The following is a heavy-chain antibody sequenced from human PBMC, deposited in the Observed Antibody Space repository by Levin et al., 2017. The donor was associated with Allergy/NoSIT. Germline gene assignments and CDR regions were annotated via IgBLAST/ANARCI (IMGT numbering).Heavy chain of an antibody. Sequence: PGGSLRLSCAASGFTFNNAWMSWVRQAPGRGLEWVGRIKSNTDGGTSEYAVPVKCSFTRDRDDTKATMYLQMNRLETEETAGYYCATVASEYYYSDYWGQGTLVTVSA. J-gene: IGHJ4*02. V-gene: IGHV3-15*01. CDR1: GFTFNNAW. CDR2: IKSNTDGGTS. CDR3: ATVASEYYYSDY. D-gene: IGHD3-22*01.